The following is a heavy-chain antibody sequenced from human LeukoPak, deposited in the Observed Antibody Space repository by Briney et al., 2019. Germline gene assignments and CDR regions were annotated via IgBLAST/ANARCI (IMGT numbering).Heavy chain of an antibody. D-gene: IGHD1-7*01. Sequence: SETLSLTCAVYGGSFSGYYWSWIRQPPGKGLEWIGEINHSGSTNYNPSLKSRVTISVDTSKSQFSLKLSSVTAADTAVYYCARGDWNYGLFWFDPWGQGTLVTVSS. CDR1: GGSFSGYY. CDR2: INHSGST. V-gene: IGHV4-34*01. J-gene: IGHJ5*02. CDR3: ARGDWNYGLFWFDP.